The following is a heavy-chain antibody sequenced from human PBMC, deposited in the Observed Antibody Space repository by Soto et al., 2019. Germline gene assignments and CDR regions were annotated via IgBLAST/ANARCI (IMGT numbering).Heavy chain of an antibody. CDR2: IISSSSTI. Sequence: GGSLRLSCAASGFTFSSYSMNWVRQAPGKGLEWVSYIISSSSTIYYADSVKGRFTISRDNAKNSLYLQMNSLRDEDTAVYYCARDLRAIFGVVTYGMDVWGQGTTVTVSS. J-gene: IGHJ6*02. D-gene: IGHD3-3*01. V-gene: IGHV3-48*02. CDR3: ARDLRAIFGVVTYGMDV. CDR1: GFTFSSYS.